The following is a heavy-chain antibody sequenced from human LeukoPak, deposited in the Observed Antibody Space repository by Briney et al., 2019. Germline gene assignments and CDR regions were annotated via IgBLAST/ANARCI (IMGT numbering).Heavy chain of an antibody. D-gene: IGHD2-2*01. CDR2: FDLEDGER. CDR3: TTLDLPPATSAAAS. J-gene: IGHJ5*02. V-gene: IGHV1-24*01. Sequence: GASVKVSCMVSGYTLTELSMHWVRQAPGKGLEWMGGFDLEDGERIYAQKFQGRVRVTEDTSTDTAYMELSSLRSEDTAVYYCTTLDLPPATSAAASWGQGTLVTVSS. CDR1: GYTLTELS.